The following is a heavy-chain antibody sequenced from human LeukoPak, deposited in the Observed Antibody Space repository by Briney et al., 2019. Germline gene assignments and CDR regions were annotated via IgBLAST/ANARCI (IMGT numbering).Heavy chain of an antibody. V-gene: IGHV4-34*01. CDR2: INHSGST. J-gene: IGHJ5*02. CDR3: ARITMIVAEVNWFDP. D-gene: IGHD3-22*01. Sequence: SETLSLTCAVYGGSFSGYYWSWIRQPPGKGLEWIGEINHSGSTNYNPSLKSRATISEDTSKNQFSLKLSSVTAADTAVYYCARITMIVAEVNWFDPWGQGTLVTVSS. CDR1: GGSFSGYY.